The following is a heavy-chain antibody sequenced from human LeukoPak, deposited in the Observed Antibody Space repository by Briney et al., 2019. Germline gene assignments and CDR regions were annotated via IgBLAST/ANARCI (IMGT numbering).Heavy chain of an antibody. CDR1: GGSISSGGYY. J-gene: IGHJ5*02. CDR3: ARGTGYSSSWYVPNWFDP. CDR2: IYYSGST. V-gene: IGHV4-61*08. Sequence: SETLSLTCTVSGGSISSGGYYWSWIRQPPGKGLEWIGYIYYSGSTNYNPSLKSRVTISVDTSKNQFSLKLSSVTAADTAVYYCARGTGYSSSWYVPNWFDPWGQGTLVTVSS. D-gene: IGHD6-13*01.